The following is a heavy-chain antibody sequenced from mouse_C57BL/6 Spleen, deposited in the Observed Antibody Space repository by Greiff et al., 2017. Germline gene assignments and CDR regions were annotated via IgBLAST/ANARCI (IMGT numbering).Heavy chain of an antibody. CDR2: IYPGDGDT. D-gene: IGHD1-1*01. Sequence: QVQLQQSGAELVKPGASVKISCKASGYAFSSYWMNWVKQRPGKGLEWIGQIYPGDGDTNYNGKFKGKATLTADKSSSTAYMQLSSLTSEDSAVCFCARWNYGSSSWFAYWGQGTLVTVSA. CDR3: ARWNYGSSSWFAY. J-gene: IGHJ3*01. CDR1: GYAFSSYW. V-gene: IGHV1-80*01.